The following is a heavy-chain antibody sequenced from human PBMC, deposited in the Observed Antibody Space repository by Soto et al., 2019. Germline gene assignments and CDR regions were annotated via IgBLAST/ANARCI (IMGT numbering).Heavy chain of an antibody. CDR3: AGTRGYCSGGSCPTVVDY. D-gene: IGHD2-15*01. J-gene: IGHJ4*02. V-gene: IGHV4-59*01. Sequence: ASETLSLTCTVSGGSISSYYWSWIRQPPGYGLEWIGYIYYSGSTTYNPSLKSRVTISVDTSKNQFSLKLSSVTAADTAVYYCAGTRGYCSGGSCPTVVDYWGQGTLVTVS. CDR2: IYYSGST. CDR1: GGSISSYY.